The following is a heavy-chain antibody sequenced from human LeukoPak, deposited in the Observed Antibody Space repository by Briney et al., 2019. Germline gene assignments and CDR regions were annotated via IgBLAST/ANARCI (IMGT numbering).Heavy chain of an antibody. V-gene: IGHV1-18*01. Sequence: ASVKVSCKASGYTFTSYGISWVRQAPGQGLEWMGWISAYNGNTNYAQKFQGRVTMTRDTSISTAYMELSRLRSDDTAVYYCARVGATTGYWGQGTLVTVSS. D-gene: IGHD1-26*01. CDR3: ARVGATTGY. J-gene: IGHJ4*02. CDR2: ISAYNGNT. CDR1: GYTFTSYG.